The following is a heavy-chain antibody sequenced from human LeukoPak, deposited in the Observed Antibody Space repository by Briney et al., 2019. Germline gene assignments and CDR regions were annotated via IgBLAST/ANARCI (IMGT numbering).Heavy chain of an antibody. J-gene: IGHJ4*02. CDR3: ARESSSANYFDY. Sequence: ASVKVSCKASGCTFSSYAISWVRQAPGQGLEWMGRIIPIFGTANCAQKFQGRVTITTDESTSTAYMELSSLRSEDTAVYYCARESSSANYFDYWGQGTLVTVSS. CDR2: IIPIFGTA. V-gene: IGHV1-69*05. CDR1: GCTFSSYA. D-gene: IGHD6-6*01.